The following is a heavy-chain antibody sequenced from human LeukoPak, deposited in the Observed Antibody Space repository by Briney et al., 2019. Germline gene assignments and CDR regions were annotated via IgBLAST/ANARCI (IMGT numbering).Heavy chain of an antibody. V-gene: IGHV4-39*01. CDR1: GGSISSSPYY. CDR3: ARHVSPTYYFDY. CDR2: IYYSGST. J-gene: IGHJ4*02. D-gene: IGHD5/OR15-5a*01. Sequence: PSETLSLTCTVSGGSISSSPYYWGWIRQPPGKGLEWIGSIYYSGSTYYNPSLKSRVTISVDTSKNHFSLKLSSVTAADTAVYFCARHVSPTYYFDYWGQGNLVTVSS.